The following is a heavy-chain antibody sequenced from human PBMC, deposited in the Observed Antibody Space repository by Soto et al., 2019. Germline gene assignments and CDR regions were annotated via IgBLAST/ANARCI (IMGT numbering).Heavy chain of an antibody. J-gene: IGHJ1*01. D-gene: IGHD1-26*01. CDR2: IYYSGST. V-gene: IGHV4-59*08. CDR3: AASSGSYYSGAEYFQH. CDR1: GDSISSHY. Sequence: PSETLSLTCIVSGDSISSHYWSWIRQPPGKGLEWIGYIYYSGSTNYNPSLKSRVTISVDTSKNQFSLKLSSVTAADTAVYYCAASSGSYYSGAEYFQHWGQGTLVTVSS.